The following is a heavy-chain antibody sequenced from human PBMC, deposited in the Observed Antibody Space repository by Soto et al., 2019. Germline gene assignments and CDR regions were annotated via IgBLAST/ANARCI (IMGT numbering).Heavy chain of an antibody. V-gene: IGHV4-61*01. Sequence: SETLSLTCTVSCGAVSSGTYYWIWIRQPPGKGLEWIGHIYFTGSTNYNPSLKSRVTMSLDTSRNQFSLKLSSVTAAATAVYYCTRGPRRVQWFDPWGLGTLVTVSS. CDR3: TRGPRRVQWFDP. CDR2: IYFTGST. J-gene: IGHJ5*02. CDR1: CGAVSSGTYY.